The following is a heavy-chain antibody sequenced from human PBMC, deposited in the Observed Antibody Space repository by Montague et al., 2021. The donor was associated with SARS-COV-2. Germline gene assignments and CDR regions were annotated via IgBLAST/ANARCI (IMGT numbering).Heavy chain of an antibody. V-gene: IGHV4-39*07. J-gene: IGHJ6*02. Sequence: SETLSLTCTVSGGSISSSRYYWGWIRQAPGKGLEWIGSIYYSGSTYYNPSLKSRVTISVDTSKNQFSLKLSSVTAADTAVYYCARDPSKQPLLYPIGDYYYGMDVWGQGTTVTVSS. CDR1: GGSISSSRYY. CDR2: IYYSGST. D-gene: IGHD2-2*02. CDR3: ARDPSKQPLLYPIGDYYYGMDV.